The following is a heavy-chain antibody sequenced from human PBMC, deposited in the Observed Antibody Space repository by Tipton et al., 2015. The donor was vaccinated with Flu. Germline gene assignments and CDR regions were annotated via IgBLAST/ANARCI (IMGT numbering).Heavy chain of an antibody. Sequence: QLVQSGAEVKKPGASVRVSCKAAGYTFTTYDIYWVRQATGQGLEWMGWMNPNSGNTRLAQRFQGRLTMTTDTSTSTAYMELRSLRSDDTAVYYCARDGGYTAPNYYYGMDVWGQGTTVTVS. J-gene: IGHJ6*02. CDR1: GYTFTTYD. V-gene: IGHV1-8*01. D-gene: IGHD3-16*01. CDR3: ARDGGYTAPNYYYGMDV. CDR2: MNPNSGNT.